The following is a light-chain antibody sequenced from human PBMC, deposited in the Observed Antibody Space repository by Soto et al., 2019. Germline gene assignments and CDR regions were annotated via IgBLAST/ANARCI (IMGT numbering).Light chain of an antibody. CDR2: WAS. CDR1: QSVLYSAKNKNF. CDR3: QKHYIPPIP. J-gene: IGKJ5*01. V-gene: IGKV4-1*01. Sequence: DIVMTQSPDSLAVSLGERATIHCKSSQSVLYSAKNKNFLTWYQQKPGQPPKLLIYWASTRESGVPDRFTGTGYGTDITLTINSLQAEDLAVYSCQKHYIPPIPFGRGTRLEIK.